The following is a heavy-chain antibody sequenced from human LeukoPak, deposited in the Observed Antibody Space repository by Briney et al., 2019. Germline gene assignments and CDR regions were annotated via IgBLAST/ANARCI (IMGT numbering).Heavy chain of an antibody. D-gene: IGHD3-3*01. V-gene: IGHV3-30*02. J-gene: IGHJ4*02. Sequence: GGSLRLSCAASGFTFSDYCMNWVRQAPGKGLQWVAFIRHDGGNLYYADSVKGRFTISRDNAKNSLYLQMNSLRAEDTAVYYCARDPPYYDFWSGWNDYWGQGTLVTVPS. CDR1: GFTFSDYC. CDR3: ARDPPYYDFWSGWNDY. CDR2: IRHDGGNL.